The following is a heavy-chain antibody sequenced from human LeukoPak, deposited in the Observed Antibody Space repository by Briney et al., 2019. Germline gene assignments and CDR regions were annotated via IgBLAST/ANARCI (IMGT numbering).Heavy chain of an antibody. CDR3: ARDMVCGGDCYFDY. Sequence: GGSLRLSXAASGFTVSSNYMSWVRQAPGKGLEWVSVIYSGGSTYYADSVKGRFTISRDNSKNTLYLQMNSLRAEDTAVYYCARDMVCGGDCYFDYWGQGTLVTVSS. J-gene: IGHJ4*02. CDR1: GFTVSSNY. D-gene: IGHD2-21*02. CDR2: IYSGGST. V-gene: IGHV3-53*01.